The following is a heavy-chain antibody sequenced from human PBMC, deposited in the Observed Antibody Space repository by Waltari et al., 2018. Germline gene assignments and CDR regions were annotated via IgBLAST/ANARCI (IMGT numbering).Heavy chain of an antibody. Sequence: QVQLVQSGAEVKNLGASVRVSCQASGYSFSAHPMPWVRQAPGQGLEWVGWISPNNGDTNYAQRFQGWVTMTSDSSISTAYMELNRLRSDDTAVYYCARGGYSYGYGMDVWGQGTTVIVSS. CDR1: GYSFSAHP. D-gene: IGHD5-12*01. CDR3: ARGGYSYGYGMDV. CDR2: ISPNNGDT. V-gene: IGHV1-2*04. J-gene: IGHJ6*02.